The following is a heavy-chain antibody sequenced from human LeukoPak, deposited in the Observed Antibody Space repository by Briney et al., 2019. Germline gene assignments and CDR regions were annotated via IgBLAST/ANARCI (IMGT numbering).Heavy chain of an antibody. Sequence: SVKVSCKASGGTFSSYAISWVRQAPGQGLEWMGGIIPIFGTANYAQKFQGRVTITADESTSTAYMELSSLRSEDTAVYYCARDRYSELGGSYMNYWRQGTLVTVSS. CDR1: GGTFSSYA. D-gene: IGHD1-26*01. CDR3: ARDRYSELGGSYMNY. CDR2: IIPIFGTA. V-gene: IGHV1-69*13. J-gene: IGHJ4*02.